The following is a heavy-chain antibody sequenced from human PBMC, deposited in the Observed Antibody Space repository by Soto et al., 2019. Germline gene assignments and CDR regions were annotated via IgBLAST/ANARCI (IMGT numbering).Heavy chain of an antibody. V-gene: IGHV3-48*01. CDR2: ISSSSSTI. D-gene: IGHD3-22*01. J-gene: IGHJ4*02. CDR3: ARGAYYYDSSGLSY. CDR1: GFTFDDYA. Sequence: GGSLRLSCAASGFTFDDYAMNWVRQAPGKGLEWVSYISSSSSTIYYADSVKGRFTISRDNAKNSLYLQMNSLRAEDTAVYYCARGAYYYDSSGLSYWGQGTLVTVSS.